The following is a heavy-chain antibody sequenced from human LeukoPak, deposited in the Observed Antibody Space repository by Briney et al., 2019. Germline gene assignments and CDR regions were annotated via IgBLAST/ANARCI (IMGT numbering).Heavy chain of an antibody. CDR2: IYYSGSA. Sequence: PSETLSLTCTVSGGSISTYYWSWIRQPPGKGLEWIGYIYYSGSANYNPSLESRVTISVDTSKNQFSLKLTSVTAADTAVYYCARGRDGYNDYWDQGTLVTVSS. J-gene: IGHJ4*02. CDR3: ARGRDGYNDY. V-gene: IGHV4-59*01. CDR1: GGSISTYY. D-gene: IGHD5-24*01.